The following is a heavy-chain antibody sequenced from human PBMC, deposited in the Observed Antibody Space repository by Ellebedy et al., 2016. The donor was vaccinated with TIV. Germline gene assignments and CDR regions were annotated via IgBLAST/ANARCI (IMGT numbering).Heavy chain of an antibody. CDR2: ISYDGSSE. J-gene: IGHJ4*02. Sequence: GESLKISCAASGLNFTNSAMHWVRQAPGKGLEWVAVISYDGSSEYYADSVKGRFTISRDNSMTTLYLEMNSLRAEDTALHYCARDLDKSSGWYGGAAYWGQGTLVTVSS. CDR3: ARDLDKSSGWYGGAAY. V-gene: IGHV3-30-3*01. CDR1: GLNFTNSA. D-gene: IGHD6-19*01.